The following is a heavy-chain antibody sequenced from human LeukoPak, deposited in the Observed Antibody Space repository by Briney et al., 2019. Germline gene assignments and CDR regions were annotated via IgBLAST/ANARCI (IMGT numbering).Heavy chain of an antibody. CDR1: GFTFSTYG. D-gene: IGHD1-26*01. CDR3: AKDQSRSGVGATDY. V-gene: IGHV3-30*18. J-gene: IGHJ4*02. Sequence: GGTLRLYCAASGFTFSTYGMHWLRQAPGQGLEWVAVISYDGSNKYYADSVKGRFTISRDNSKNTLYLQMNSLSAEDTAVYYCAKDQSRSGVGATDYWGQGTLVTVSS. CDR2: ISYDGSNK.